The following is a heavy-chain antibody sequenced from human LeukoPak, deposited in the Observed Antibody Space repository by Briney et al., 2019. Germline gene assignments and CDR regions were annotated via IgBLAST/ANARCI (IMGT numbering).Heavy chain of an antibody. CDR2: INPNSGGT. J-gene: IGHJ4*02. Sequence: ASVTVSCKASGYTFTGYYMHWVRQAPGQGLGWVGWINPNSGGTNYAQKFQGRVTMTRDTSISTAYMELSRLRSDDTAVYYCARDQGSGWPSFDYWGQGTLVTVSS. CDR1: GYTFTGYY. V-gene: IGHV1-2*02. CDR3: ARDQGSGWPSFDY. D-gene: IGHD6-19*01.